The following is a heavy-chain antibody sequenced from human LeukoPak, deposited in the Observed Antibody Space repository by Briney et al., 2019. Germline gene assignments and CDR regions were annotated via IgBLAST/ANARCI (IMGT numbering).Heavy chain of an antibody. CDR2: IYYSGST. CDR1: GGSISSSSYY. Sequence: SETLSLTCTVSGGSISSSSYYWGWIRQPPGKGLEWIGSIYYSGSTYYNPSLKSRVTISVDTSKNQFSLKLSSVTAADTAVYYCAKGVSRAYSSSCSYWGQGTLVTVSS. V-gene: IGHV4-39*07. CDR3: AKGVSRAYSSSCSY. J-gene: IGHJ4*02. D-gene: IGHD6-13*01.